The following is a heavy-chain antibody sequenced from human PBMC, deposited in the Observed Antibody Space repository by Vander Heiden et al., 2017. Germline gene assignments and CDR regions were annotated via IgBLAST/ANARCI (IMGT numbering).Heavy chain of an antibody. V-gene: IGHV3-74*01. CDR1: GFTFSSSW. CDR3: ARAGFFRFDY. D-gene: IGHD3-3*01. Sequence: EVQLVESGGGLVQPGGSLSPSCVDSGFTFSSSWLHWVSQAPGTGLVWLSRMNSDGSTTDDADSVKGRFTISRDNAKNTLYLHLNGLRAEDTAVYYCARAGFFRFDYWGQGMLVAHSS. CDR2: MNSDGSTT. J-gene: IGHJ4*02.